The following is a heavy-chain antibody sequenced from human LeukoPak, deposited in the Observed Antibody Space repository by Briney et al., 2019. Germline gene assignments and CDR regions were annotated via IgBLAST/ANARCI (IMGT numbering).Heavy chain of an antibody. CDR3: ASPVLVARDAFDI. CDR1: GYTFTTYW. J-gene: IGHJ3*02. CDR2: IYPGDSDT. D-gene: IGHD2-8*02. V-gene: IGHV5-51*01. Sequence: KHGESLKISCKGSGYTFTTYWIGWVRQMPGKGLEWMGIIYPGDSDTRYSPSFQGQVTISADKSINTAYLQWSSLKASDTAMYYCASPVLVARDAFDIWGQGTMVTVSS.